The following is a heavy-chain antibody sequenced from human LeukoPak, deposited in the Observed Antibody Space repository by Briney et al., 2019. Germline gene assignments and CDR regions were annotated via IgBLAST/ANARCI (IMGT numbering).Heavy chain of an antibody. Sequence: SETLSLTCAIYSESFSGYFWSWIRQPPGKGLEWIGEINYSGSTNYNPSLKSRVTISVDTSKNQFSLKLSSVTAADTAVYYCARGRYNWNYLRWFDPWGQGTLVTVSS. V-gene: IGHV4-34*01. CDR2: INYSGST. D-gene: IGHD1-7*01. CDR3: ARGRYNWNYLRWFDP. CDR1: SESFSGYF. J-gene: IGHJ5*02.